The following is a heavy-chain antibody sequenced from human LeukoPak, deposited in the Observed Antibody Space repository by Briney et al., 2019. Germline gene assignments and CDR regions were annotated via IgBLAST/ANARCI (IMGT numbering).Heavy chain of an antibody. J-gene: IGHJ5*02. V-gene: IGHV3-21*01. CDR1: GFTFSSYE. CDR2: ISSSSSYI. CDR3: AKTQAAVGKAWFDP. Sequence: PGGSLRLSCAASGFTFSSYEMNWVRQAPGKGLEWVSSISSSSSYIYYADSVKGRFTISRDNAKNSLYLQMNSLRAEDTAVYYCAKTQAAVGKAWFDPWGQGTLVTVSS. D-gene: IGHD6-13*01.